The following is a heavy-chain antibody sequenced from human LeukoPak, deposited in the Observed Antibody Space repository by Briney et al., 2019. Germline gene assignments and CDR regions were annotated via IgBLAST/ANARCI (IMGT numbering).Heavy chain of an antibody. V-gene: IGHV3-7*01. J-gene: IGHJ3*02. D-gene: IGHD6-13*01. Sequence: GGSLRLSCAASGFTFSSYWMSWVRQAPGKGLEWVANIKQDGSEKYYVDSVKGRFTISRDNAKNSLYLQMNSLRAEDTAVYYCARDPIAAAAPGAFDIWGQGTMVTVSS. CDR2: IKQDGSEK. CDR3: ARDPIAAAAPGAFDI. CDR1: GFTFSSYW.